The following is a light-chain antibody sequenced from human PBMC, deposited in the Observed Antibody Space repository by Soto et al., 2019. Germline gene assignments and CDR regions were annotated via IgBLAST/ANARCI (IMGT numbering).Light chain of an antibody. CDR1: SSNIGRGYD. CDR3: QTFDSSLSAVV. V-gene: IGLV1-40*01. CDR2: GDN. J-gene: IGLJ2*01. Sequence: QSALTQPPSVSGAPGQRVTISCTGSSSNIGRGYDVHWYQQVPGSAPRLLLSGDNTRPSGVPDRFSGSRSGTSASLAITGLQAEDEADYYCQTFDSSLSAVVFGGGTKLTVL.